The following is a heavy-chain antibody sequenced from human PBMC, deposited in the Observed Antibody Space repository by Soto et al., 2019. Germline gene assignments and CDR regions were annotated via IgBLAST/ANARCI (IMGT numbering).Heavy chain of an antibody. CDR2: IIPSFRTP. CDR1: GGTFSSYA. CDR3: ARDKVRQRLGGNYYYITGV. J-gene: IGHJ6*02. D-gene: IGHD5-12*01. V-gene: IGHV1-69*12. Sequence: QVQLVQSGAEVKKPGSSVKVSCKASGGTFSSYAISWVRQAPGQGLEWMGGIIPSFRTPDYAQKFQGRVTITADESAKTAYMELSSMRSEDTAVYYCARDKVRQRLGGNYYYITGVWGQGTTVTVSS.